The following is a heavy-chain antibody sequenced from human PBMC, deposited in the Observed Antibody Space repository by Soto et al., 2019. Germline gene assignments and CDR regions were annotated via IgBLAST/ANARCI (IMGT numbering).Heavy chain of an antibody. Sequence: QVQLQQWGAGLLKPSETLSLTCAVYGGSFSGYYWSWIRQPPGKGLEWIGEINHSGSTNYNPSLKSRVTISVDTSKNQFSLNLSSVTAADTAVYYCARWVGATNYFDYWGQGTLVTVSS. D-gene: IGHD1-26*01. CDR3: ARWVGATNYFDY. CDR1: GGSFSGYY. J-gene: IGHJ4*02. CDR2: INHSGST. V-gene: IGHV4-34*01.